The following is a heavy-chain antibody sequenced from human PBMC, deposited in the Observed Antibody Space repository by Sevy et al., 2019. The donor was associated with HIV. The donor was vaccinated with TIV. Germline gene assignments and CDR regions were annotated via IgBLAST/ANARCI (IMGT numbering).Heavy chain of an antibody. CDR3: AREGYYYDSSGFLGY. D-gene: IGHD3-22*01. CDR2: ISAYNGNT. J-gene: IGHJ4*02. V-gene: IGHV1-18*04. CDR1: GYTFTSYG. Sequence: ASVKVSCKASGYTFTSYGISWVRQAPGQGLEWMGWISAYNGNTNYPQKLQGRVTMTTDTSTSTAYMELRSLRSDDTAVYYCAREGYYYDSSGFLGYWGQGTLVTVSS.